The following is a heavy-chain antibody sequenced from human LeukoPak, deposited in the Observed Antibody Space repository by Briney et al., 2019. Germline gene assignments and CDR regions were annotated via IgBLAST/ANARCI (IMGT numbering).Heavy chain of an antibody. Sequence: SETLPLTCTVSGGSISSYYWSWIRQPPGKGLEWIGYIYYSGSTNYNPSLKSRVTISVDTSKNQFSLKLSSVTAADTAVYYCARDRRDTSMVWDYWGQGTLVTVSS. CDR2: IYYSGST. CDR1: GGSISSYY. J-gene: IGHJ4*02. V-gene: IGHV4-59*01. D-gene: IGHD5-18*01. CDR3: ARDRRDTSMVWDY.